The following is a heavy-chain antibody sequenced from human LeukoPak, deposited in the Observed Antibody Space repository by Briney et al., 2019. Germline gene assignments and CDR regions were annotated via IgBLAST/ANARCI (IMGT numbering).Heavy chain of an antibody. D-gene: IGHD1-1*01. V-gene: IGHV3-30*18. J-gene: IGHJ3*02. CDR1: GFTFSLYG. CDR3: AKSLLTTATGTGRAFDI. Sequence: PGGSLRLSCAASGFTFSLYGMHWVRQTPGEGLQWVALMSADGSYIYYEDSVKGRFTISRDNSKNTLYLQMNSLRAEDPAEYYCAKSLLTTATGTGRAFDIWGQGTMVTVSA. CDR2: MSADGSYI.